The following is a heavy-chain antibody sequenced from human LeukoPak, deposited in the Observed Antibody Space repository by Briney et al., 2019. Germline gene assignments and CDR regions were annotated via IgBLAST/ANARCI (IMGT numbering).Heavy chain of an antibody. J-gene: IGHJ4*02. D-gene: IGHD2-2*01. CDR1: GFTFSSYW. CDR3: ARDQRYCSSSSCPWEPFDY. V-gene: IGHV3-7*05. Sequence: GGSLRLPCAASGFTFSSYWMSWVRQAPGKGLEWVANIKQDGSEKYYVDSVKGRFTISRDNAKNSLYLQMNSLRAEDTAVYYCARDQRYCSSSSCPWEPFDYWGQGTLVTVSS. CDR2: IKQDGSEK.